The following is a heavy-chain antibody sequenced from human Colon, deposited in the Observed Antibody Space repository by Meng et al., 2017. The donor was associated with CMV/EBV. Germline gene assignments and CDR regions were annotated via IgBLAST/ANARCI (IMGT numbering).Heavy chain of an antibody. CDR2: IKQDGSEK. J-gene: IGHJ4*02. D-gene: IGHD1-26*01. CDR3: AKEVGAIDS. CDR1: GFTFSSYW. V-gene: IGHV3-7*03. Sequence: GESLKISCAASGFTFSSYWMSWVRQAPGKGLEWVANIKQDGSEKYYVDSVKGRFTISRDNAKNSLYLQMNSLRVEDTGIYYCAKEVGAIDSWGRGTMVTVSS.